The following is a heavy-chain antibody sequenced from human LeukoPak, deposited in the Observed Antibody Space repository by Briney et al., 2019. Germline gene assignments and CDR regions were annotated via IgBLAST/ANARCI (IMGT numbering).Heavy chain of an antibody. Sequence: PSQTLSLTCAVSGGSINGGYSWSWIRQPPGRGLEWIGYVYSRESTYYNPSLKSRVTISIDRSKTQFSLMLTSVTAADTAMYFCARVGDRSRAFDIWGQGTLVTVSS. D-gene: IGHD1-26*01. CDR1: GGSINGGYS. J-gene: IGHJ3*02. CDR3: ARVGDRSRAFDI. V-gene: IGHV4-30-2*01. CDR2: VYSREST.